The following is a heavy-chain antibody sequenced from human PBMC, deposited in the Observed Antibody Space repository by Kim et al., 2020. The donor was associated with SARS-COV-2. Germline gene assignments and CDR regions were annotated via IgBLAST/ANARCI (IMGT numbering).Heavy chain of an antibody. CDR3: ARDRIAARLADF. CDR1: GFAFDTYW. Sequence: GGSLRLSCAASGFAFDTYWMHWVRQVPGRGPVWIARINADGSSVGYADSVKGRFSVSRDNNRNRLYLQLDSLRGDDTAVYYCARDRIAARLADFWGQGTLVTVSS. J-gene: IGHJ4*02. D-gene: IGHD6-6*01. CDR2: INADGSSV. V-gene: IGHV3-74*01.